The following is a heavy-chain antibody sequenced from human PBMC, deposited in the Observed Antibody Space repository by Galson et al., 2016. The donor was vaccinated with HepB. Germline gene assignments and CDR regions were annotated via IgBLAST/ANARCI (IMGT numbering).Heavy chain of an antibody. CDR3: AREGDGYYGSTTHCDH. CDR2: ISSGGETI. J-gene: IGHJ4*02. Sequence: SLRLSCAASGFTFGDFYFSWVRQAPGKGLEWISYISSGGETIYYADSVTGRFTISRDNARSSLYLHMNSLRAEDSAVYYCAREGDGYYGSTTHCDHGCQGTRGSVSS. CDR1: GFTFGDFY. D-gene: IGHD3-10*01. V-gene: IGHV3-11*01.